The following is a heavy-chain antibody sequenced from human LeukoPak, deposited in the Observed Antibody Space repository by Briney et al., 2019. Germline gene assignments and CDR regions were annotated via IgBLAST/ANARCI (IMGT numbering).Heavy chain of an antibody. CDR2: INPNSGGT. CDR3: AHSSRGGILTGYLAPFDY. D-gene: IGHD3-9*01. CDR1: GYTFTGYY. Sequence: GASVKVSCKASGYTFTGYYMHWVRQAPGQGLEWMGWINPNSGGTNYAQKFQGRVTMTRDTSISTAYMELSRLRSDDTAVYYCAHSSRGGILTGYLAPFDYWGQGTLVTVSS. J-gene: IGHJ4*02. V-gene: IGHV1-2*02.